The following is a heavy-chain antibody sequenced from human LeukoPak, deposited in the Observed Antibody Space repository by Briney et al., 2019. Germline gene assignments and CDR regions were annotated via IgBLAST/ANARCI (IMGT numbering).Heavy chain of an antibody. CDR1: GFNVDSKY. J-gene: IGHJ4*02. CDR2: LYNGDST. Sequence: GGSLRLSCAASGFNVDSKYMNWVRQSPGKGLEWVSVLYNGDSTFYADSVRGRFTISSDNSQNTLFLHMHSLRVDDTAVYYCARAGYSGYDFYFDLWGQGTLVTVSS. D-gene: IGHD5-12*01. CDR3: ARAGYSGYDFYFDL. V-gene: IGHV3-53*01.